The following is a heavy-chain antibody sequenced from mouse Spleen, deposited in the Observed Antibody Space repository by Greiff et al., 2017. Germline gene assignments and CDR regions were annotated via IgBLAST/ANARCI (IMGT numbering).Heavy chain of an antibody. CDR1: GYTFTSYW. J-gene: IGHJ1*01. CDR3: ARAIYYDLWYFDV. D-gene: IGHD2-4*01. Sequence: QVQLQQPGAELVKPGASVKLSCKASGYTFTSYWMHWVKQRPGQGLAWIGMIHPNSGSTNYNEKFKSKATLTVDKSSSTAYMQLSSLTSEDSAVYYCARAIYYDLWYFDVWGAGTTVTVSS. V-gene: IGHV1-64*01. CDR2: IHPNSGST.